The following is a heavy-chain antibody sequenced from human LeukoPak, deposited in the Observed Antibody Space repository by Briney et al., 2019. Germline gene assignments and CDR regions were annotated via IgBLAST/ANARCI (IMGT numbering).Heavy chain of an antibody. Sequence: GGSLRLSCATSGFTFGYYEMNWVRQAPGKGLEWVSYISSSGSTIYYADSVKGRFTISRDNAKNSLYLQMNSLRAEDTAVYYCASKWRDPVYWGQGALVTVSS. CDR1: GFTFGYYE. V-gene: IGHV3-48*03. J-gene: IGHJ4*02. CDR2: ISSSGSTI. D-gene: IGHD5-12*01. CDR3: ASKWRDPVY.